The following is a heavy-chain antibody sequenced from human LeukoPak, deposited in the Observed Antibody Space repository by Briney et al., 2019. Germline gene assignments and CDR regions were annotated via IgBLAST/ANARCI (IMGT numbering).Heavy chain of an antibody. CDR3: ARSGHVGSSDY. CDR2: ISSSSSYI. J-gene: IGHJ4*02. D-gene: IGHD3-10*01. Sequence: GGSLRLSCAASGFTFRNYAMAWVRQAQGKGLEWVSSISSSSSYIYYADSVKGRFTISRDNAKNSLYLQMNSLRAEDTAVYYCARSGHVGSSDYWGQGTLVTVSS. V-gene: IGHV3-21*01. CDR1: GFTFRNYA.